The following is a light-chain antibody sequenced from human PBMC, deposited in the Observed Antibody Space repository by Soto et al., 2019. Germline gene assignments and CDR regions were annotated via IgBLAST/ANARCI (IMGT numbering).Light chain of an antibody. Sequence: EIVLTQSPATLSLSPGERATLSCRASQSVSSYLAWSQQKPGQAPRLLIYDASNRATGIPARFSGSGSGTGFTLTISSLEPEDFAVYYCQQRSNWPLTFGGGTKVEIK. CDR1: QSVSSY. J-gene: IGKJ4*01. CDR2: DAS. V-gene: IGKV3-11*01. CDR3: QQRSNWPLT.